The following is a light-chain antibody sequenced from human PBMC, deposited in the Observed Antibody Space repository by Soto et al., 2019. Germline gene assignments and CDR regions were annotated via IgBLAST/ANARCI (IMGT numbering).Light chain of an antibody. V-gene: IGLV2-14*01. CDR2: EVS. CDR1: SSDVGGYDY. CDR3: TSYSISTAYL. J-gene: IGLJ1*01. Sequence: QSVLTQPASVSGSPGQSITISCTGTSSDVGGYDYVSWYQLHPGKAPKLMVFEVSNRPSGVPYRFSGSKSGKTASLTISGLQAEDEADYFCTSYSISTAYLFGNGTKVTVL.